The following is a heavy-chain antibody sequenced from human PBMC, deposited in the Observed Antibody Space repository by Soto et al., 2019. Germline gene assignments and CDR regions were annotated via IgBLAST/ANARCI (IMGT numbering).Heavy chain of an antibody. J-gene: IGHJ4*02. CDR1: GYTFTSYG. CDR3: ARDRDTYYYGSGSYYDY. Sequence: GASVKVSCKASGYTFTSYGTSWVRQAPGQGLEWMGWISAYNGNTNYAQKLQGRVTMTTDTSTSTAYMELRSLRSDDTAVYYCARDRDTYYYGSGSYYDYWGQGTLVTVSS. CDR2: ISAYNGNT. D-gene: IGHD3-10*01. V-gene: IGHV1-18*01.